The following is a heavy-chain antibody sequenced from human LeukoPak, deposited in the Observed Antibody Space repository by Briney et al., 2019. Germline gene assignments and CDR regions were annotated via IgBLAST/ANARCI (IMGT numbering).Heavy chain of an antibody. CDR2: INSDGSST. D-gene: IGHD5-24*01. V-gene: IGHV3-74*01. CDR1: GFTFSSYW. CDR3: ALAVEMATFHFDY. J-gene: IGHJ4*02. Sequence: GGSLRLSCAASGFTFSSYWMHWVRQAPGKGLVWVSRINSDGSSTSYADSVKGRFTISRDNAKNTLYLQMNSLRAEDTAVYYCALAVEMATFHFDYWGQGTLVTVSS.